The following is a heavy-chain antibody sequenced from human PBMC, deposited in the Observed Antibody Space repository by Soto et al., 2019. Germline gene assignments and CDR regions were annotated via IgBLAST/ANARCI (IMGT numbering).Heavy chain of an antibody. Sequence: VQLVESGGGLVKPGGSLRLSCAASGFTFSSYSMNWVRQAPGKGLEWVSSISSSSSYIYYADSVKGRFTISRDNAKNSLYLQMNSLRAEDTAVYYCARDGVEDIVVVPAANWFDPWGQGTLVTVSS. D-gene: IGHD2-2*01. CDR1: GFTFSSYS. CDR2: ISSSSSYI. CDR3: ARDGVEDIVVVPAANWFDP. V-gene: IGHV3-21*01. J-gene: IGHJ5*02.